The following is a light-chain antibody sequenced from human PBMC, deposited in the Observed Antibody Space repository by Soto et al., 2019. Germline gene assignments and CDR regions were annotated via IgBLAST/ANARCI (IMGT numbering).Light chain of an antibody. V-gene: IGKV1-5*03. J-gene: IGKJ1*01. CDR3: QQYNTYWT. CDR2: KAS. CDR1: QNINSW. Sequence: DIQMTQSPSTLSASVGDRVTITCRASQNINSWLAWYQQKPGKAPKLLIYKASNLESGVPSRFSGSGSGTEFTLTISSLPPDDFATYYCQQYNTYWTFGQGTKVEIK.